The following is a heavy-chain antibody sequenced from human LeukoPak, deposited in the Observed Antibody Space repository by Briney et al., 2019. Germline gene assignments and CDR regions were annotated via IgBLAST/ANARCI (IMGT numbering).Heavy chain of an antibody. D-gene: IGHD4-11*01. V-gene: IGHV1-2*02. Sequence: ASVKVPCKASGYTFTGYYLHWVRQAPGQGLEWMGWINPNSGGTTYAQKFQGRVTMARDTSISTAYMEVSSLRSDDTAVYYCATTLNYRNVFDIWGQGTMVTVSS. J-gene: IGHJ3*02. CDR3: ATTLNYRNVFDI. CDR2: INPNSGGT. CDR1: GYTFTGYY.